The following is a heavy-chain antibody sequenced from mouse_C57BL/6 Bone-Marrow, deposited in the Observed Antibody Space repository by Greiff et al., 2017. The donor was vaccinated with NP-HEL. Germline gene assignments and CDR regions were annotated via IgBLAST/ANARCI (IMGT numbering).Heavy chain of an antibody. J-gene: IGHJ2*01. D-gene: IGHD2-4*01. V-gene: IGHV1-55*01. Sequence: VQLQQPGAELVKPGASVKMSCKASGYTFTSYWITWVKQRPGQGLEWIGDIYPGSGSTNYNEKFKSKATLTVDTSSSTAYMQLSSLTSEDSAVYYCARHDDCLYYFDYWGQGTTLTVSS. CDR1: GYTFTSYW. CDR3: ARHDDCLYYFDY. CDR2: IYPGSGST.